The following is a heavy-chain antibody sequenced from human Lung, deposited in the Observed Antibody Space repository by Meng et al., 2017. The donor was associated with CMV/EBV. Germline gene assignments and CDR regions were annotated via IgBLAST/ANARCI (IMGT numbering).Heavy chain of an antibody. Sequence: GGSLRLSCAASAFTFNNYAMHWVRQAPGKGLEWVAVISYDGFNKYYADSVNGRFTISRDNSKNTLYLQMNSLRAEDTAVYYCARDLLSSSSWSPPLSFDPWGQGXLVTVSS. J-gene: IGHJ5*02. CDR3: ARDLLSSSSWSPPLSFDP. CDR1: AFTFNNYA. V-gene: IGHV3-30-3*01. CDR2: ISYDGFNK. D-gene: IGHD6-13*01.